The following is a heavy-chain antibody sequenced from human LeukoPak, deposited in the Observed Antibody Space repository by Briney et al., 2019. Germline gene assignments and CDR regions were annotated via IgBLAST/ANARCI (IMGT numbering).Heavy chain of an antibody. Sequence: SETLSLTCTVSGGSISSYYWSWIRQPAGKGLEWIGRIYTSGSTNYNPSLKSRVTMSVDTSKDQFSLKLSSVTAADTAVYYCASFREGLRYFDWSHPVGYWGQGTLVTVSS. CDR2: IYTSGST. V-gene: IGHV4-4*07. D-gene: IGHD3-9*01. J-gene: IGHJ4*02. CDR1: GGSISSYY. CDR3: ASFREGLRYFDWSHPVGY.